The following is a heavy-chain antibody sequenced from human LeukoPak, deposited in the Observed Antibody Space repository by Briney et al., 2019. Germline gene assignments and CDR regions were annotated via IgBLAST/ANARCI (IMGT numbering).Heavy chain of an antibody. J-gene: IGHJ4*02. Sequence: APVNVSCKASGYTFTSYDINWVRQATGQGLEWMGWMNPNSGNTGYAQKFQGRVTMTRNTSISTAYMELSSLRSEDTAVYYCARVSTYFGVVTDFDYWGQGTLVTVSS. CDR3: ARVSTYFGVVTDFDY. V-gene: IGHV1-8*01. CDR2: MNPNSGNT. CDR1: GYTFTSYD. D-gene: IGHD3-3*01.